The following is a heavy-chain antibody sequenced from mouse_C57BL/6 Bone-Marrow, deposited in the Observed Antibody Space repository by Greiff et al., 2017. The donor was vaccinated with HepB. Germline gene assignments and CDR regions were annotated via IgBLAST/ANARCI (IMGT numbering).Heavy chain of an antibody. Sequence: VQLKESGAELARPGASVKLSCKASGYTFTSYGISWVKQRTGQGLEWIGEIYPRSGNTYYNEKFKGKATLTADKSSSTAYMELRSLTSEDSAVYFCARKVYSNYAWFAYWGQGTLVTVSA. J-gene: IGHJ3*01. D-gene: IGHD2-5*01. CDR3: ARKVYSNYAWFAY. CDR1: GYTFTSYG. CDR2: IYPRSGNT. V-gene: IGHV1-81*01.